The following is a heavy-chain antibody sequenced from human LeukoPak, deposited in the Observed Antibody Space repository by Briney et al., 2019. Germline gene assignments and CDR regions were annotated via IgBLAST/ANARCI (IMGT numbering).Heavy chain of an antibody. J-gene: IGHJ4*02. Sequence: ASVTLSCKASGYTFTSYGISWVRQAPGQGLEWMGWISAYNSESNYAQKLQGRVTMTTDTSTSTAYIELRSLRSDDTAVYYCARDPGGAWFIALAGFDYWGQGTPVTVSS. CDR1: GYTFTSYG. CDR2: ISAYNSES. CDR3: ARDPGGAWFIALAGFDY. V-gene: IGHV1-18*01. D-gene: IGHD6-19*01.